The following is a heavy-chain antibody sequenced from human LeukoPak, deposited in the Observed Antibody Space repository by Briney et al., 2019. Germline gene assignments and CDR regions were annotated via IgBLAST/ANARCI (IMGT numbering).Heavy chain of an antibody. CDR3: ARKLLHYDRDGPSFDY. J-gene: IGHJ4*02. CDR2: ISGDSRYT. CDR1: GFTFSSYA. V-gene: IGHV3-23*01. Sequence: GGSLRLSCAASGFTFSSYAMSWVRQAPGQGLEWVASISGDSRYTYYTDSAKGRFTISRDNSKYTLYLQLNGLRAGDTAVYYCARKLLHYDRDGPSFDYWGQGTLVTVSS. D-gene: IGHD5-24*01.